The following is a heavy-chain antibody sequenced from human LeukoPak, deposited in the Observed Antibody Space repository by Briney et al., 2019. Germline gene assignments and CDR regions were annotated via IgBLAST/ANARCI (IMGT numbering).Heavy chain of an antibody. CDR3: ARDRRVIGPIEY. V-gene: IGHV3-74*01. CDR1: GFTFSNYW. J-gene: IGHJ4*02. D-gene: IGHD2-21*01. CDR2: INSDGSST. Sequence: PGGSLRLSCAASGFTFSNYWMHWVRQAPGKGPVWVSRINSDGSSTSYADSVKGRFTISRDNAKNTLYLQMNSLRAEDTAVYYCARDRRVIGPIEYWGQGTLVTVSS.